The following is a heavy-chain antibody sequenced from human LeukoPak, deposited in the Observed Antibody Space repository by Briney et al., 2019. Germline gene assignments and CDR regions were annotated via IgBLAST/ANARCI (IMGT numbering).Heavy chain of an antibody. Sequence: PGGSLRLSCAASGFTFSSYWMHWVRQAPGKGLVWVSRVNPDGSSTAYADSVKGRFTISRDNAKNTLYLQMNSLTAEDTAVYYCASSTGAVVSWGQGTLVTVSS. J-gene: IGHJ4*02. CDR1: GFTFSSYW. D-gene: IGHD3-22*01. CDR3: ASSTGAVVS. V-gene: IGHV3-74*01. CDR2: VNPDGSST.